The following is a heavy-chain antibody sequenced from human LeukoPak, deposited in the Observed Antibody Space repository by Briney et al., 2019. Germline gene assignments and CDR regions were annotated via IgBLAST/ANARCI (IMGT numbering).Heavy chain of an antibody. J-gene: IGHJ6*02. CDR2: INSDGSST. Sequence: GGSLRPSCAACGFTFSSYWMHWVRQAPGKGLVWVSRINSDGSSTSYADSVKGRFTISRDNAKNTLYLQMNSLRAEDTAVYYCARESLLLWSSGRYYGMDVWGQGTTVTVSS. CDR1: GFTFSSYW. V-gene: IGHV3-74*01. CDR3: ARESLLLWSSGRYYGMDV. D-gene: IGHD3-10*01.